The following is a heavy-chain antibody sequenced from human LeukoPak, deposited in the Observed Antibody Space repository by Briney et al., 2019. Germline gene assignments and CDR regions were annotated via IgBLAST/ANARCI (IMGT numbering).Heavy chain of an antibody. CDR1: GESFSGYY. D-gene: IGHD6-13*01. CDR3: ASPGIAAAGTGWFDP. V-gene: IGHV4-34*01. CDR2: INHSGST. Sequence: SETLSLTCAVYGESFSGYYWSWIRQPPGKGLEWIGEINHSGSTNNNPSLKSRVTMSVDTSKNQFSLKLSSVTAADTAVYYCASPGIAAAGTGWFDPWGQGTLVTVSS. J-gene: IGHJ5*02.